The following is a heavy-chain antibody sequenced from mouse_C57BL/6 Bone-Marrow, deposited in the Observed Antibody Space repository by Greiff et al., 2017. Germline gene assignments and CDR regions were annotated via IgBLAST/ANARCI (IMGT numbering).Heavy chain of an antibody. V-gene: IGHV1-59*01. CDR2: IDPSDSYT. CDR1: GYTFTSYW. D-gene: IGHD1-1*01. J-gene: IGHJ3*01. CDR3: ARRARSSGGFAY. Sequence: QVQLQQPGAELVRPGTSVKLSCKASGYTFTSYWMHWVKQRPGQGLEWIGVIDPSDSYTNYNQKFKGKATLTVDTSSSPAYMQLRSLTSADSAVYYCARRARSSGGFAYWGQGTMVTVSA.